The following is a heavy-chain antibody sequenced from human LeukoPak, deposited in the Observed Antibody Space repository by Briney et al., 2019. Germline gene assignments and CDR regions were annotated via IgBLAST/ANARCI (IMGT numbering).Heavy chain of an antibody. CDR3: ASHWGGY. CDR2: IYDSGTI. V-gene: IGHV3-53*01. D-gene: IGHD3-16*01. Sequence: GGSLRLSCAASGFTVSTNYMSGVRQAPGKGLEWVSIIYDSGTIHYADSVKGRFTISRGNLKNTLYLQMNSLRAEDTAVYYCASHWGGYWGQGTLVTVSS. J-gene: IGHJ4*02. CDR1: GFTVSTNY.